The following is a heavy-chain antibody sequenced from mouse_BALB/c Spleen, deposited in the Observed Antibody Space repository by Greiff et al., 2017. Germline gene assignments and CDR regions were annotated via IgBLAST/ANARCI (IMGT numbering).Heavy chain of an antibody. CDR3: ARGGDGYYVPFDY. CDR2: IDPANGNT. V-gene: IGHV14-3*02. D-gene: IGHD2-3*01. J-gene: IGHJ2*01. CDR1: GFNIKDTY. Sequence: EVQLQQSGAELVKPGASVKLSCTASGFNIKDTYMHWVKQRPEQGLEWIGRIDPANGNTKYDPKFQGKATITADTSSNTAYLQLSSLTSEDTAVYYCARGGDGYYVPFDYWGQGTTLTVSS.